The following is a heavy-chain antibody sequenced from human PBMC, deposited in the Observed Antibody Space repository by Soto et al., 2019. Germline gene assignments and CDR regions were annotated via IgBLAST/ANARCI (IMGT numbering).Heavy chain of an antibody. V-gene: IGHV1-8*01. CDR1: GDTFTNYD. CDR3: ARGRNGMDV. Sequence: ASVKVSCKASGDTFTNYDIKWVRQATGQGLEWMGWMNPNSGNTGYAQKFQGRVTMTRDTSISTAYMELSSLRSEDTAVYYCARGRNGMDVWGQGTTVTVSS. CDR2: MNPNSGNT. J-gene: IGHJ6*02.